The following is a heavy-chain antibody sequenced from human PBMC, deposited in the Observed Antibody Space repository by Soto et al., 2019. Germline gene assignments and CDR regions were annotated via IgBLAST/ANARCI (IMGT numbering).Heavy chain of an antibody. J-gene: IGHJ6*02. CDR2: IIPIFGTA. CDR3: ARQLPNGSASYYTEYYFGMDV. CDR1: GGTFSSYA. Sequence: SVKVSCKASGGTFSSYAISWVRQAPGQGLEWMGGIIPIFGTANYAQKFQGRVTITADESTSTAYMELSSLRSEDTAVYYCARQLPNGSASYYTEYYFGMDVWGQGTTVTVAS. D-gene: IGHD3-10*01. V-gene: IGHV1-69*13.